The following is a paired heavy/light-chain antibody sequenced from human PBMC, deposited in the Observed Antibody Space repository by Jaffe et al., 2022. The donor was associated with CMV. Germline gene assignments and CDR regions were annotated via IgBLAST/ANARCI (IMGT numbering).Heavy chain of an antibody. V-gene: IGHV5-51*01. CDR3: ARQRGVTYYYDSYGYYEY. J-gene: IGHJ4*02. Sequence: EVQLVQSGAEVKKPGEFLKISCKGSGYDFANYWIGWVRQMPGKGLEWMGIVYPGDSDIRYNPSFQGQVTISADKSTNTAYLQWSSLKASDTAMYYCARQRGVTYYYDSYGYYEYWGQGTLVTVSS. D-gene: IGHD3-22*01. CDR1: GYDFANYW. CDR2: VYPGDSDI.
Light chain of an antibody. CDR2: GTS. J-gene: IGKJ1*01. CDR1: QTIRSSH. Sequence: EIVLTQSPGTLSLSPGERATLSCRASQTIRSSHFGWYQQKPGQAPRLLIYGTSNRATGIPDRFGGSGSGTDFTLTISRLEPEDYAVYYCHQYSSSPRTFGQGTKVEIK. V-gene: IGKV3-20*01. CDR3: HQYSSSPRT.